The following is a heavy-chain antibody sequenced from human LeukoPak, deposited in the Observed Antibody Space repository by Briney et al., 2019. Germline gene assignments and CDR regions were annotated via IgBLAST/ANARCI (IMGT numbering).Heavy chain of an antibody. CDR1: GFTFSSYG. CDR2: IWYDGSNK. CDR3: ARERIAAAGTRVDP. D-gene: IGHD6-13*01. V-gene: IGHV3-33*01. Sequence: GGSLRLSCAASGFTFSSYGMHWVRQAPGQGLEWVAVIWYDGSNKYYADSVKGRFTISRDNSKNTLYLQMNSLRAEDTAVYYCARERIAAAGTRVDPWGQGTLVTVSS. J-gene: IGHJ5*02.